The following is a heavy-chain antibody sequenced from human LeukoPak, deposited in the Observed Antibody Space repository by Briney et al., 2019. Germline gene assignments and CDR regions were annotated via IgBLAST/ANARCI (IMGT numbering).Heavy chain of an antibody. CDR1: GGSISSYY. Sequence: SETLSLTCTVSGGSISSYYWSWIRQPPGKGLEWIGYIYYSGSTNYNPSLKSRVTISVDTSKNQFSLKLSSVTAVDTAVYYCARGGVFPRQFDPWGQGTLVTVSS. J-gene: IGHJ5*02. V-gene: IGHV4-59*01. CDR3: ARGGVFPRQFDP. D-gene: IGHD3-16*01. CDR2: IYYSGST.